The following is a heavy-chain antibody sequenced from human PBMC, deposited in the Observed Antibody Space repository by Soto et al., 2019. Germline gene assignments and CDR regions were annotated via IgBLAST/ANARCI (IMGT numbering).Heavy chain of an antibody. CDR3: AKVTKGYYYMDV. Sequence: SETLSLTCAVSSGSISSSNWWSWVRQPPGKGLEWIGEIYHSGSTNYNPSLKSRVTISVDKSKNQFSLKLSSVTAADTAVYYCAKVTKGYYYMDVWGKGTTVTVSS. CDR1: SGSISSSNW. D-gene: IGHD4-17*01. CDR2: IYHSGST. J-gene: IGHJ6*03. V-gene: IGHV4-4*02.